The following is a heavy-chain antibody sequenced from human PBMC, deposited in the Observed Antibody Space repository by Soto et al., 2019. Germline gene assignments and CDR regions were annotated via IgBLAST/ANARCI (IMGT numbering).Heavy chain of an antibody. Sequence: QVQLVQSGAEVKKPGSSVKVSCKASGGTFSSYAISWVRQAPGQGLEWMGGIIPIFGTANYAQKFQGRVTITAGESTSTAYMEAGSLRSEDKAVFYCAEAKQWVAKLYAFDIWGQGTMVTVSS. J-gene: IGHJ3*02. V-gene: IGHV1-69*12. D-gene: IGHD6-19*01. CDR2: IIPIFGTA. CDR3: AEAKQWVAKLYAFDI. CDR1: GGTFSSYA.